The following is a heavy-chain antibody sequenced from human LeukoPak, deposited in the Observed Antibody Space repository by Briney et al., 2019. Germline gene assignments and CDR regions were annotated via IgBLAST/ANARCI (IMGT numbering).Heavy chain of an antibody. CDR1: GGSISSYY. V-gene: IGHV4-59*08. J-gene: IGHJ4*02. CDR3: ARHPHCSGGSCYTFDY. Sequence: SETLSLTCTVSGGSISSYYWSWIRQPPGKGLEWIGYIYYSGSTNYNPSLKSRVTISVDTSKNQFSLKLSSVTAADTAVYYCARHPHCSGGSCYTFDYWGQGTLVTVSS. CDR2: IYYSGST. D-gene: IGHD2-15*01.